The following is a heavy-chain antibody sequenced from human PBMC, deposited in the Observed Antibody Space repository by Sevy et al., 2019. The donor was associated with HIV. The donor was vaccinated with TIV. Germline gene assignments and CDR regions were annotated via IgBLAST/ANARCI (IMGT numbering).Heavy chain of an antibody. V-gene: IGHV3-30*18. Sequence: GGSLRLSCAASGFTFNTYGMHWVRQTPGKGLEWVAVISYDGTDTYYADSVKGRFTNSKDNSKNTLSLQMNSLRVEDTAVYYCAKAAIVVVSASPNCFDSWGPGTVVTVSS. CDR1: GFTFNTYG. J-gene: IGHJ4*02. CDR3: AKAAIVVVSASPNCFDS. D-gene: IGHD2-21*02. CDR2: ISYDGTDT.